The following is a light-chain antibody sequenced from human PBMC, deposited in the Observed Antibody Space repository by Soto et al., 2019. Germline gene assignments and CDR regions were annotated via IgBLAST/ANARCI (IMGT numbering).Light chain of an antibody. Sequence: QSALTQPASVSGSPGQSITISYTGTSSDVGNYKNVSWYQQHPGKAPKLMIYEVSNRPSGVSNRFSGSKSGNTASLTISGLQAEDETDYYCFSYTSSGTYVFGTGTKLTVL. CDR2: EVS. J-gene: IGLJ1*01. V-gene: IGLV2-14*01. CDR3: FSYTSSGTYV. CDR1: SSDVGNYKN.